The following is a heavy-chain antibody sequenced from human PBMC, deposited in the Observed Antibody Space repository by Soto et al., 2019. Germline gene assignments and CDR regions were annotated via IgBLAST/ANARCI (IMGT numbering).Heavy chain of an antibody. Sequence: QEQLQESGPGLVKPSQTLSLTCTVSGDSIGTGGYYWDWIRQHPGKGPEWIGYIHYSGSTYYNPSLKSRLTISLDTSKNQFSLHLSSVTAADTAVYYCATNHDDISGRTPLLFDSWGQGTLVTVSS. CDR1: GDSIGTGGYY. V-gene: IGHV4-31*03. D-gene: IGHD3-22*01. J-gene: IGHJ4*02. CDR3: ATNHDDISGRTPLLFDS. CDR2: IHYSGST.